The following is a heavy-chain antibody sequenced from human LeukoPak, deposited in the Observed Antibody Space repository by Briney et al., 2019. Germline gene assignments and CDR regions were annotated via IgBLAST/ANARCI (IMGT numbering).Heavy chain of an antibody. CDR2: INTNTGNP. Sequence: ASVKVSCKASGGTFTSYAMNWVRQAPGQGLEWMGWINTNTGNPTYAQGFTGRFVFSLDTSVSTAYLQISSLKAEDTAVYYCASEDRRYSYGQTPLDYWGQGTLVTVSS. D-gene: IGHD5-18*01. CDR1: GGTFTSYA. J-gene: IGHJ4*02. CDR3: ASEDRRYSYGQTPLDY. V-gene: IGHV7-4-1*02.